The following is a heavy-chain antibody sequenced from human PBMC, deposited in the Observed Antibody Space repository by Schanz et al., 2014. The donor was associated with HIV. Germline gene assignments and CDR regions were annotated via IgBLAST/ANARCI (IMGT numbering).Heavy chain of an antibody. CDR1: GYTFTSYD. CDR2: MNPNSGNT. V-gene: IGHV1-8*01. J-gene: IGHJ3*02. Sequence: QVQLVQSGAEGRKPGASVKVACKASGYTFTSYDINWVRQATGQGLEWMGWMNPNSGNTGYAQKFQGRVTMTRNTSISTAYMELSSLRSEDTAVYYCARGLPTPAAFDIWGQGTMVTVSS. CDR3: ARGLPTPAAFDI. D-gene: IGHD1-1*01.